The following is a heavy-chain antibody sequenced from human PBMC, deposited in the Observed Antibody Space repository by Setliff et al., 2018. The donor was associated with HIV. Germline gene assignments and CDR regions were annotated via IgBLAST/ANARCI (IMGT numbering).Heavy chain of an antibody. J-gene: IGHJ4*02. V-gene: IGHV4-39*01. CDR1: GGSISSGTYY. Sequence: LSLTCTVSGGSISSGTYYWGWIRQPPGKGLEYIGTMYYSGSTYYNPSLRSRVTISVGTSKNHISLRLSSVTAADTAVYYCARHVTVVAYFETLAGSFNYWGQGTLVTVSS. D-gene: IGHD2-21*01. CDR3: ARHVTVVAYFETLAGSFNY. CDR2: MYYSGST.